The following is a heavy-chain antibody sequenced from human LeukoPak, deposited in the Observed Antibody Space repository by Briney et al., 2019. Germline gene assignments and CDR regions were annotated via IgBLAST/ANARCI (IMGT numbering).Heavy chain of an antibody. D-gene: IGHD3-22*01. Sequence: PSETLSLTCAVYGGSFSGYYWNWISQPPGEGLEWIGEINHSGNTNYNPSLKSRVTMSVDTSKNQFSLRLSSVTAADTAVYYCARDHNYDSSGYFLYYWGQGTLVTVSS. J-gene: IGHJ4*02. CDR2: INHSGNT. CDR1: GGSFSGYY. CDR3: ARDHNYDSSGYFLYY. V-gene: IGHV4-34*01.